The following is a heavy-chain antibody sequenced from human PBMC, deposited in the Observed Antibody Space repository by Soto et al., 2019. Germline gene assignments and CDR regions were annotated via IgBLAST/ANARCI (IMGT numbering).Heavy chain of an antibody. J-gene: IGHJ5*02. CDR2: IYYSGST. CDR3: ARLLITMFRGVIDP. D-gene: IGHD3-10*01. Sequence: SETLSLTCTVSGGSISSSSYYWGWIRQPPGKGLEWIGSIYYSGSTYYNPSLKSRVTISVDTSKNQFSLKLSSVTAADTAVYSCARLLITMFRGVIDPWGKGTLVTVAS. V-gene: IGHV4-39*01. CDR1: GGSISSSSYY.